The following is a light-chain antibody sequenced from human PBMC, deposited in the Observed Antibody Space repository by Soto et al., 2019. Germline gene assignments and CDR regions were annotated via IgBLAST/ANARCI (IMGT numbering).Light chain of an antibody. J-gene: IGKJ1*01. Sequence: EIVLTQSPGTLSLSPGERATLSCRASQSVRSNYLAWYQQKPGQAPRLLISAASSRATGIPDRFSGSGSGTDFTRTISRLEPEDFAVYYCQQYGSSRTFGQGTKVEVK. CDR1: QSVRSNY. CDR3: QQYGSSRT. CDR2: AAS. V-gene: IGKV3-20*01.